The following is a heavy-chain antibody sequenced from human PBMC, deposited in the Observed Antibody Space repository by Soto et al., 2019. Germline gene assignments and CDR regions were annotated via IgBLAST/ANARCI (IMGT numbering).Heavy chain of an antibody. CDR3: AREEGAGTYMGVDY. J-gene: IGHJ4*02. CDR1: GGSISTNNW. CDR2: IYHSGST. V-gene: IGHV4-4*02. D-gene: IGHD3-10*01. Sequence: QVQLQESGPGLVEPSGTLSLTCGVSGGSISTNNWWSWVRQSPGRGLEWIGEIYHSGSTNYNPSLEXXVXMSVDKSKNQFSLELTSVTAADTAVYYCAREEGAGTYMGVDYWGQGTLVTVSS.